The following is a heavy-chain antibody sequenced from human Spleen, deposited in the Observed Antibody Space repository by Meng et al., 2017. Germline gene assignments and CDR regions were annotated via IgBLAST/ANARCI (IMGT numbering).Heavy chain of an antibody. Sequence: SVKVSCKASGVTFSSYAISWVRQAPGQGLEWMGGIIPIVGTANYAQKFQGRITITADESTNTAYMEVTSLTSEDTAIYYCATFRDSSASFDYWGQETLVTVSS. CDR2: IIPIVGTA. CDR3: ATFRDSSASFDY. D-gene: IGHD3-22*01. CDR1: GVTFSSYA. V-gene: IGHV1-69*13. J-gene: IGHJ4*02.